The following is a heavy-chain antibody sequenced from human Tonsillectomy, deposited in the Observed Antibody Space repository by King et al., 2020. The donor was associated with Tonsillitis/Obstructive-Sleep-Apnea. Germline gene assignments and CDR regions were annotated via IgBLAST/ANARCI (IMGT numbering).Heavy chain of an antibody. CDR3: ARDGGYYGSGSYYY. D-gene: IGHD3-10*01. Sequence: QLVQSGAEVKKPGASLKVSCKASGYTFSTYGVSWVRQAPGQGLQWMGWISAHNGNTNYAQSLKGRGTLTTDTSTSTAYMELRSLTSDDTAVYYCARDGGYYGSGSYYYWGQGTLVTVSS. J-gene: IGHJ4*02. V-gene: IGHV1-18*01. CDR2: ISAHNGNT. CDR1: GYTFSTYG.